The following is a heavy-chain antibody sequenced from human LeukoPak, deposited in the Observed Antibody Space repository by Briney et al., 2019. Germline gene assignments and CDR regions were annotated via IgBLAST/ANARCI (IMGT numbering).Heavy chain of an antibody. Sequence: PSETLSLTCAVYGGSFSGYYRSWIRQPPGKGLEWIGEINHSGSTNYNPSLKSRVTISVDTSKNQFSLKLSSVTAADTAVYYCARLDPGIAARPNWFDPWGQGTLVTVSS. J-gene: IGHJ5*02. CDR2: INHSGST. V-gene: IGHV4-34*01. CDR1: GGSFSGYY. CDR3: ARLDPGIAARPNWFDP. D-gene: IGHD6-6*01.